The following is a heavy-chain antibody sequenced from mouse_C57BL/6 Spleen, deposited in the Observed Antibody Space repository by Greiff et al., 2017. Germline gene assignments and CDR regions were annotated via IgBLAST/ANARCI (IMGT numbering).Heavy chain of an antibody. CDR1: GYSFTGYY. D-gene: IGHD2-4*01. CDR3: ARWGLRRGGFDY. V-gene: IGHV1-42*01. Sequence: VQLQQSGPELVKPGASVKISCKASGYSFTGYYMNWVKQSPEKSLEWIGEINPSTGGTTYNQKFKAKATLTVDKSSSTAYMQLKGLTSEDSAVYCCARWGLRRGGFDYWGQGTTLTVSS. CDR2: INPSTGGT. J-gene: IGHJ2*01.